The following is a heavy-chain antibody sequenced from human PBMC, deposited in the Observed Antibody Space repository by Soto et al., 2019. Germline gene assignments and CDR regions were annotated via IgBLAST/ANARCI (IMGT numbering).Heavy chain of an antibody. CDR3: VKESLGYCSGGSCYRGAFDI. D-gene: IGHD2-15*01. J-gene: IGHJ3*02. CDR1: GFTFSSYA. Sequence: GGSLRLSCSASGFTFSSYAMRWVRQAPGKGLEYVSAISSNGGSTYYADSVKGRFTISRDNSKNTLYLQMSSLRAEDTAVYYCVKESLGYCSGGSCYRGAFDIWGQGTMVTVSS. V-gene: IGHV3-64D*08. CDR2: ISSNGGST.